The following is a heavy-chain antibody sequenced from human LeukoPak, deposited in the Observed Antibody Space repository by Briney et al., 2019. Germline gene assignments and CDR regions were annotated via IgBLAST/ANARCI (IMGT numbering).Heavy chain of an antibody. CDR3: ARQDIELQTLFDY. CDR1: GDTFTSYG. J-gene: IGHJ4*02. CDR2: IVPIFGTA. Sequence: GASVTVSFTASGDTFTSYGISWVRQAPGQGLEWMGGIVPIFGTANYAKKFQGRVTITADKSTSTAYMELSSLRSEDTAVYYCARQDIELQTLFDYGGQGTLATVSA. D-gene: IGHD2-15*01. V-gene: IGHV1-69*06.